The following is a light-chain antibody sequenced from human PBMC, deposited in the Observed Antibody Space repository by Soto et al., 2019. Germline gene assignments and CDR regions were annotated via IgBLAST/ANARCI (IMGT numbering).Light chain of an antibody. CDR2: GAS. J-gene: IGKJ1*01. V-gene: IGKV3-15*01. Sequence: ETVMTQSPATLSVSPGERGTLSCRSSQSVSSSLAWYQQKPGQAPRLLIYGASTRATGVPARFSGSGSGTEFTLTISSLPYEDFAVYHCQQYNNWPPAFGQGTKVEIK. CDR3: QQYNNWPPA. CDR1: QSVSSS.